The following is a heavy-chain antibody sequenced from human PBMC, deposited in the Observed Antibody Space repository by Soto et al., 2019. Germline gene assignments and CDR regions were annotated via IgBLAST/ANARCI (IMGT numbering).Heavy chain of an antibody. CDR3: ARGNYYGSASYYETPADAFDM. Sequence: GGSLRLSCAASGFTFSSYSMNWVRQAPGKGLEWVSSISSSSSYIYYADSVKGRFTISRDNAKNSLYLQMNSLRAEDTAVYYCARGNYYGSASYYETPADAFDMWGKGTMVTVSS. CDR1: GFTFSSYS. CDR2: ISSSSSYI. V-gene: IGHV3-21*01. J-gene: IGHJ3*02. D-gene: IGHD3-10*01.